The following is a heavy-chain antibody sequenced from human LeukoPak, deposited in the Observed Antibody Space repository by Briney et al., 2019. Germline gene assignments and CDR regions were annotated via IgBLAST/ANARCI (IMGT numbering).Heavy chain of an antibody. CDR3: ARDRAVGDIGQQAY. CDR2: ISRSSDYI. Sequence: NPGGSLRLSCAASGFTFSTYRMNWVRQAPGKGLEWVSSISRSSDYIFYADSVKGRFTISRDNAKNSLYLQMNSLRAEDTAVYYCARDRAVGDIGQQAYWGQGTLVTVSS. J-gene: IGHJ4*02. D-gene: IGHD2-15*01. V-gene: IGHV3-21*01. CDR1: GFTFSTYR.